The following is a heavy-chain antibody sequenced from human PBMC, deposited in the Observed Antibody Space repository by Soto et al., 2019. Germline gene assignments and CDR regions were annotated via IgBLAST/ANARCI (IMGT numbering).Heavy chain of an antibody. CDR2: INPNSGGT. CDR1: GYTFTGYY. J-gene: IGHJ3*02. D-gene: IGHD4-17*01. CDR3: ARVDILTVTRGAGEDDAFDI. Sequence: QVQLVQSGAEVKKPGASVKVSCKASGYTFTGYYMHWVRQAPGQGLEWMGWINPNSGGTNYEQKFQGRVTMTRDTSISTAYMELSRLRSDDTAVYYCARVDILTVTRGAGEDDAFDIWGQGTMVTVSS. V-gene: IGHV1-2*02.